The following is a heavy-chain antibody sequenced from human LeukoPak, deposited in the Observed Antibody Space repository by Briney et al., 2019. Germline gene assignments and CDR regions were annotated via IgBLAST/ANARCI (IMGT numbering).Heavy chain of an antibody. CDR1: GFTFSSYA. CDR2: ISGSGGST. V-gene: IGHV3-23*01. Sequence: GGSLRLSCAASGFTFSSYAMSWVRQAPGKGLEWVSAISGSGGSTYYADSVKGRFTISRDNSKNTLYLQMNILRAEDTAVYYCAKDDNYYGSGSYQDYWGQGTLVTVSS. J-gene: IGHJ4*02. CDR3: AKDDNYYGSGSYQDY. D-gene: IGHD3-10*01.